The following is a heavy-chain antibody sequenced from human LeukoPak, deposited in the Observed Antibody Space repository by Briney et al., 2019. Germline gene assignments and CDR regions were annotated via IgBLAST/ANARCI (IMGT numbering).Heavy chain of an antibody. Sequence: GGSLRLSCAASGFTFSSYSMNWVRQAPGKGLEWVSYISSSGSTIYYADSVKGRFTISRDNAKNSLYLQMNSLRAEDTAVYYCARGGDYSYYYYMDVWGKGTTVTISS. V-gene: IGHV3-48*04. J-gene: IGHJ6*03. D-gene: IGHD4-17*01. CDR3: ARGGDYSYYYYMDV. CDR2: ISSSGSTI. CDR1: GFTFSSYS.